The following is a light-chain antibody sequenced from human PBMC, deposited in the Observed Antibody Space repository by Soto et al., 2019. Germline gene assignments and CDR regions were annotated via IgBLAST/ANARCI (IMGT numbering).Light chain of an antibody. V-gene: IGKV1-39*01. CDR2: AAS. CDR1: HSINNY. J-gene: IGKJ1*01. CDR3: QQSYSTLGT. Sequence: QMNQSPSSLSASVGDRVIITCRADHSINNYLNWYQQKPGQVPKLLIYAASTLQSGVPSRFSGSGSGRVFTLTINSLQPEDFATYYCQQSYSTLGTFGRVTRVEI.